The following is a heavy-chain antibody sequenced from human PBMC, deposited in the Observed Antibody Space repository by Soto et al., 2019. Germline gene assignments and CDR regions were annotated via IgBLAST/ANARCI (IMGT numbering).Heavy chain of an antibody. CDR2: ISYNGINK. CDR3: ASTALRRPITASGDFDP. J-gene: IGHJ5*02. CDR1: KFTFSSYS. V-gene: IGHV3-30-3*01. D-gene: IGHD2-21*01. Sequence: QVQLVESGGGMVQPGRSLRLSCAASKFTFSSYSMHWVRQAPGKGLEWVAVISYNGINKFYADSVKGRFTISRDNSKSILYLQMNSLRAEDTAVYYCASTALRRPITASGDFDPWGQGTLVIVSS.